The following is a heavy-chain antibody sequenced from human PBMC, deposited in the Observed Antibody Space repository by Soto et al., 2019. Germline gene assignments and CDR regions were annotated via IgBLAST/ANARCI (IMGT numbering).Heavy chain of an antibody. D-gene: IGHD1-26*01. J-gene: IGHJ4*02. CDR3: ARDRSGGSYTY. Sequence: KTSETLSLTCAVSGLSIIRDYYWGCIRQPPGRGLEWIGNVHHTGATDYTPSLRTRVTISLDTSKNQFSLKLTSVTAADTAVYYCARDRSGGSYTYWGQGILVTVSS. V-gene: IGHV4-38-2*02. CDR1: GLSIIRDYY. CDR2: VHHTGAT.